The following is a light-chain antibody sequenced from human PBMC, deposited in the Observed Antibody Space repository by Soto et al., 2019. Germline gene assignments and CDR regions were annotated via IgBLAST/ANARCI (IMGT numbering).Light chain of an antibody. CDR2: YDS. CDR3: QVWDSSSDHDAV. Sequence: SYELTQPPSVSVAPGKTARITCGGNNIGSKSVHWYQQKPGQAPVLVIYYDSDRPSGIPERFSGSNSGNTATLTISRVEAGDEADYYCQVWDSSSDHDAVFGGGTQLIVL. CDR1: NIGSKS. V-gene: IGLV3-21*04. J-gene: IGLJ7*01.